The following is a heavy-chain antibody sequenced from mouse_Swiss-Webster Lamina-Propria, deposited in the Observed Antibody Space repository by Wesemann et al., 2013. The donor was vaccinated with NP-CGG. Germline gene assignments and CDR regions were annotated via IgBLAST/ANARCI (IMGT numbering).Heavy chain of an antibody. Sequence: EYAGYISYSGSTYYNPSLKSRISITRDTSKNQYYLQLNSVTTEDTATYYCARCQLGRRRYFDVWGAGDHGSPSPQ. D-gene: IGHD4-1*02. J-gene: IGHJ1*01. CDR3: ARCQLGRRRYFDV. V-gene: IGHV3-8*02. CDR2: ISYSGST.